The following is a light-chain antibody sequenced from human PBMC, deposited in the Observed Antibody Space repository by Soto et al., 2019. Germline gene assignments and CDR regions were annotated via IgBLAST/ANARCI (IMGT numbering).Light chain of an antibody. V-gene: IGLV2-14*01. Sequence: QCALTQPASVSGSPGQSITISCTGTRSDVGGYNYVYWHQQHPGKAPKLMIYDVTNRPSGVSDRFSGSKSGNTASLTISGLQAEDEADYYCSSYTSSSTYVFGAGTKLTVL. CDR1: RSDVGGYNY. CDR2: DVT. CDR3: SSYTSSSTYV. J-gene: IGLJ1*01.